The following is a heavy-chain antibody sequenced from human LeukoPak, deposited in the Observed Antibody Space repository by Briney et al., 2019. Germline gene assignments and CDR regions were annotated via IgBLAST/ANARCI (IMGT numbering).Heavy chain of an antibody. D-gene: IGHD3-22*01. CDR3: ARDGYDSRFDY. Sequence: PGGSLRLSCAASGFTFSSYWMSWVRQAPGKGLEWVANIKQDGSEKYYVDSVKGRFTISRDNAKNSLYLQMNSLRAEDTALYYCARDGYDSRFDYWGQGTLVTVSS. J-gene: IGHJ4*02. V-gene: IGHV3-7*03. CDR2: IKQDGSEK. CDR1: GFTFSSYW.